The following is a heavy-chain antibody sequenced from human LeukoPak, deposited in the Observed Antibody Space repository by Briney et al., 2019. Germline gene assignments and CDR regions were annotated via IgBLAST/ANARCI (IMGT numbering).Heavy chain of an antibody. Sequence: PGGSLRLSCAASGFTFSSSAMSWVRQAPGKGLEWVSAISNNGGYTYYADSVQGRFTISRDNSKSTLCLQMNSLRAEDTAVYYCAREEPYYDSSGYYLVHYYGMDVWGQGTTVTVSS. J-gene: IGHJ6*02. CDR1: GFTFSSSA. V-gene: IGHV3-23*01. D-gene: IGHD3-22*01. CDR3: AREEPYYDSSGYYLVHYYGMDV. CDR2: ISNNGGYT.